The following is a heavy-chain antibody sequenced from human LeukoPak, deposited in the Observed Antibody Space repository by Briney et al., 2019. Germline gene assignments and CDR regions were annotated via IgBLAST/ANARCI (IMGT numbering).Heavy chain of an antibody. CDR2: IYYSGST. CDR1: GGSISSYY. V-gene: IGHV4-59*01. CDR3: ARSVEMATVRAFDI. Sequence: SETLSLTCTVSGGSISSYYWSWIRQPPGKGLEWIGYIYYSGSTNYNPSLKSRVTISVDTSMNQFSLKLSSVTAADTAVYYCARSVEMATVRAFDIWGQGTMVTVSS. D-gene: IGHD5-24*01. J-gene: IGHJ3*02.